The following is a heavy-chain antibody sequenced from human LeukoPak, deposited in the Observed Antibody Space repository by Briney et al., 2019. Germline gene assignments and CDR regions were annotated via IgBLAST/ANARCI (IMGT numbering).Heavy chain of an antibody. Sequence: GRSLRLSCAASGFTFSSYSMNWVRQAPGKGLEWVSSISSSSSYIYYADSVKGRLTISRDNAKNSLYLQMNSLRAEDTAVYYCARGGDSSGYYVGYWGQGTLVTVSS. V-gene: IGHV3-21*01. CDR3: ARGGDSSGYYVGY. CDR1: GFTFSSYS. CDR2: ISSSSSYI. D-gene: IGHD3-22*01. J-gene: IGHJ4*02.